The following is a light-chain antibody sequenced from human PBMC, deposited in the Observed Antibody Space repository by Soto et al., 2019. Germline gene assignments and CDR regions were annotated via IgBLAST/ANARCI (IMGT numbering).Light chain of an antibody. V-gene: IGKV3-15*01. Sequence: EEVMTQSPAALSVSPGERATLSCRASQSVNSNLAWYQRKPGQAPRLLLYGASTRATGIPARFSGSASGTEFTLTISSLQSEDSAVYYCQQYNDWPLTFGGGTKV. J-gene: IGKJ4*01. CDR1: QSVNSN. CDR2: GAS. CDR3: QQYNDWPLT.